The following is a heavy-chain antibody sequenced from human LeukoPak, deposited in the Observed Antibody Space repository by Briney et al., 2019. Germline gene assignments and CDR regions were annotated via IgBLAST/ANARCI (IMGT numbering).Heavy chain of an antibody. Sequence: GASVTVSCKASGFPFTHHGITWVRQAPGQGLEWMGWISGYNGGTNYAQKFQGRVTLTTDTSTSTAYMELRSLRSDDTAVYYCARDPTNTSGRYAYFDYWGQGTLVTVSS. D-gene: IGHD6-19*01. CDR1: GFPFTHHG. V-gene: IGHV1-18*01. CDR2: ISGYNGGT. J-gene: IGHJ4*02. CDR3: ARDPTNTSGRYAYFDY.